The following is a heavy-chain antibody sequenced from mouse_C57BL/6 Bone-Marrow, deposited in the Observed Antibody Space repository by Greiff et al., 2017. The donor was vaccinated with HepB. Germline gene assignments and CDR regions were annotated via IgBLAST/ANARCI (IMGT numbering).Heavy chain of an antibody. V-gene: IGHV1-42*01. CDR2: INPSTGGT. J-gene: IGHJ2*01. Sequence: VQLQQSGPELVKPGASVKISCKASGYSFTGYYMNWVKQSPEKSLEWIGEINPSTGGTTYNQKFKAKATLTVDKSSSTAYMQLKSLTSEDSAVYYCAGIYYGEADYFDYWGQGTTLTVSS. D-gene: IGHD2-13*01. CDR3: AGIYYGEADYFDY. CDR1: GYSFTGYY.